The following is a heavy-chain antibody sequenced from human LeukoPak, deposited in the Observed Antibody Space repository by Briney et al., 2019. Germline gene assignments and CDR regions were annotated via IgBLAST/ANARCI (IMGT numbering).Heavy chain of an antibody. CDR2: IKKDGSET. Sequence: GGSLRLSCAASGFASSSHWMTWVRQVPGKGLEWVANIKKDGSETYYVDSVKGRFTISRDNAKNSLYLQMNSLRAEDTAMYYCARGRYSGTTYYFDYWGQGTLVTVSS. CDR3: ARGRYSGTTYYFDY. J-gene: IGHJ4*02. CDR1: GFASSSHW. V-gene: IGHV3-7*03. D-gene: IGHD5-12*01.